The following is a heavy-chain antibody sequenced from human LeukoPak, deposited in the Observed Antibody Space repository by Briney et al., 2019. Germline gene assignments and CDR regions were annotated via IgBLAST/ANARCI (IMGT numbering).Heavy chain of an antibody. Sequence: GGSLRLSCAASGFTFSSYGMTWVRQAPAKGLEWVSYISSRSSTIYYADSVKGRVTISRDNAKNSLYLQMNSLRAEDTAVYYCATNANYGEFFDPWGQGTLVTVSS. CDR3: ATNANYGEFFDP. CDR1: GFTFSSYG. V-gene: IGHV3-48*01. CDR2: ISSRSSTI. D-gene: IGHD4-17*01. J-gene: IGHJ5*02.